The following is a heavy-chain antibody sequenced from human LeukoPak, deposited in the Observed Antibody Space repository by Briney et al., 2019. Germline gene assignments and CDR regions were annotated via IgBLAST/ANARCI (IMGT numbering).Heavy chain of an antibody. CDR3: ARRYGSGSSGTFDY. CDR1: SGSISTSNYY. D-gene: IGHD3-10*01. J-gene: IGHJ4*02. V-gene: IGHV4-39*07. Sequence: AETLSLTCTVSSGSISTSNYYWGWVRQPPGKALEWIGKIFYSGSTYYSPSLKSRVTISVDTSKNQFSLKLSSVTAADTAVYYCARRYGSGSSGTFDYWGQGTLVTVSS. CDR2: IFYSGST.